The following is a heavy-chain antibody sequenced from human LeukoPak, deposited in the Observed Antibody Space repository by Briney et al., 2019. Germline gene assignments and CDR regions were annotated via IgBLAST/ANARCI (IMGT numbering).Heavy chain of an antibody. J-gene: IGHJ5*02. CDR1: GFSFSRSN. V-gene: IGHV3-21*01. CDR3: ARDSEVVVGASSRFDP. CDR2: ISTSSSYI. D-gene: IGHD2-15*01. Sequence: PGGSLRLSCAASGFSFSRSNMNWVRQAPGKGLEWVSSISTSSSYIYYADSVKGRFTISRDNAKNSLLLEMNSLRAEDTAVYYCARDSEVVVGASSRFDPWGQGTLVTVSS.